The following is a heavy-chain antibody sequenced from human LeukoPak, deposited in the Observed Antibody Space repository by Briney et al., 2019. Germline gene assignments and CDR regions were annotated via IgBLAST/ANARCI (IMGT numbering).Heavy chain of an antibody. CDR1: GGSISSYY. V-gene: IGHV4-4*07. CDR2: IYSSGST. CDR3: ARGTTAAAGIFDC. Sequence: SETLSLTCSVSGGSISSYYWSWVRQPAGKGLEWIGRIYSSGSTNYNPSLNSRVTMSVDTSNNQFSLRLTSVTAADTAVYYCARGTTAAAGIFDCWGQGTLVTVSP. J-gene: IGHJ4*02. D-gene: IGHD6-13*01.